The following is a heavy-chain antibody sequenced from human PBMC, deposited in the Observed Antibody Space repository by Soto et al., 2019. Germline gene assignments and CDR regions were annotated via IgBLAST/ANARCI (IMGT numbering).Heavy chain of an antibody. V-gene: IGHV4-31*03. D-gene: IGHD3-16*01. CDR1: GGSISSGGYY. Sequence: SETLSLTCTVSGGSISSGGYYWSWIRQHPGKGLEWIGYIYYSGSTYYNPSLKSRVTISVDASKNQFSLKLSSVTAADTAVYYCARAADRGVDYWGQGTLVTVS. CDR2: IYYSGST. CDR3: ARAADRGVDY. J-gene: IGHJ4*02.